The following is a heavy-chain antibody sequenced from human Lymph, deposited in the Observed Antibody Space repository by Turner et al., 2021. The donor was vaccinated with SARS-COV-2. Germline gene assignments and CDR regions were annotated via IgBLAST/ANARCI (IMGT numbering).Heavy chain of an antibody. Sequence: QVRLQESGPRLVYPLEIMSLTCTVSGGSMNSNYWSWIRQPPGTRLAWIGFIFYRGSTSYIPSLKSRVTISVDTSVNQFTLKLTSVTTADTSIYYCARQTVNNWVDPWGQGTLVTVSS. CDR1: GGSMNSNY. CDR2: IFYRGST. J-gene: IGHJ5*02. V-gene: IGHV4-59*08. D-gene: IGHD2-21*02. CDR3: ARQTVNNWVDP.